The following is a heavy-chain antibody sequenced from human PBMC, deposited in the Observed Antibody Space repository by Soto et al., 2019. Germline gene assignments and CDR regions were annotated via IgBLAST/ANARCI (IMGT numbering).Heavy chain of an antibody. J-gene: IGHJ6*02. V-gene: IGHV3-30-3*01. CDR3: ARERAYYDILTGFEVGYGMDV. CDR1: GFTFSSYA. Sequence: QVQLVESGGGVVQPGRSLRLSCAASGFTFSSYAMHWVRQAPGKGLEWVAVISYDGSNKYYADSVKGRFTISRDNSKNTLYLQMNSLRAEDTAVYYRARERAYYDILTGFEVGYGMDVWGQGTTVTVSS. D-gene: IGHD3-9*01. CDR2: ISYDGSNK.